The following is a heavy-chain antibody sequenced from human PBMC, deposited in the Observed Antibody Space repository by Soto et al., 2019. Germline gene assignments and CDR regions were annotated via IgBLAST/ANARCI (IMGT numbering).Heavy chain of an antibody. CDR3: AKGDNGIGRYFAS. CDR1: GVTVSSNY. J-gene: IGHJ4*02. D-gene: IGHD1-26*01. Sequence: TWGSLRLSCAAAGVTVSSNYLSWVRQAPGKGLEWVSLIYSGGSTYYADAVKGRFSLSRDNSENTLFLQMSSLRVEDTAVYYCAKGDNGIGRYFASRGQGTLVTGSS. V-gene: IGHV3-53*01. CDR2: IYSGGST.